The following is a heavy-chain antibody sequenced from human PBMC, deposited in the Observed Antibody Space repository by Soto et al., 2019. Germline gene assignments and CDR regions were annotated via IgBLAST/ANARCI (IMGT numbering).Heavy chain of an antibody. CDR1: GSTFSSYG. CDR3: AKDLVVVVVAAVWDLSAVGMDV. V-gene: IGHV3-30*18. CDR2: ISYDGSNK. J-gene: IGHJ6*02. D-gene: IGHD2-15*01. Sequence: GGSLRLSCAASGSTFSSYGMHWVRQAPGKGLEWVAVISYDGSNKYYADYVKGRFTISRDNSKNTLYLQMNSLRAEDTAVYYCAKDLVVVVVAAVWDLSAVGMDVWGQGTTVTVSS.